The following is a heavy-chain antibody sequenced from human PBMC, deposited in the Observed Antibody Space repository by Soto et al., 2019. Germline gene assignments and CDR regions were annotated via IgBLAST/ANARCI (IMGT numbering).Heavy chain of an antibody. V-gene: IGHV3-49*03. Sequence: GGSLRLSCTASGFTFGDYAMSWFRQAPGKGLEWVGFIRSKAYGGTTEYAASVKGRFTISRDDSKSIAYLQMNSLKTEDTAVYYCTRALGITIFGVETDWFDPWGQGTLVTVSS. CDR3: TRALGITIFGVETDWFDP. CDR2: IRSKAYGGTT. CDR1: GFTFGDYA. J-gene: IGHJ5*02. D-gene: IGHD3-3*01.